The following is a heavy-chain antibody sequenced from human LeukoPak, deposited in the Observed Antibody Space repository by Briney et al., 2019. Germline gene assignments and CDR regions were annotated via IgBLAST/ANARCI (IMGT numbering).Heavy chain of an antibody. V-gene: IGHV4-59*01. J-gene: IGHJ4*02. CDR1: GGSFSGYY. Sequence: SETLSLTCAVYGGSFSGYYWSWIRQPPGKGLEWIGYISYSGSTNYNPSLKSRVTISVDTSKNQFSLKLISVTAADTAVYYCARVGGWYSSTWYFDYWGQGTLVTVSS. CDR2: ISYSGST. D-gene: IGHD6-13*01. CDR3: ARVGGWYSSTWYFDY.